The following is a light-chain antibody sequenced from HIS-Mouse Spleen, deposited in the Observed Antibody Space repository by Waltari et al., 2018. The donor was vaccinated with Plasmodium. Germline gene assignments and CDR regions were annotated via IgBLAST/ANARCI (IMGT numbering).Light chain of an antibody. V-gene: IGLV3-10*01. CDR1: ALPKKY. J-gene: IGLJ3*02. CDR3: YSTDSSGNHRV. Sequence: SYELTQPPPVSVSPGQTARITCSGGALPKKYAYWYQQKPGQAPVLVIYEDSKRPSGIPERFSGSSSGTMATLTISGAQVEDEADYYCYSTDSSGNHRVFGGGTKLTVL. CDR2: EDS.